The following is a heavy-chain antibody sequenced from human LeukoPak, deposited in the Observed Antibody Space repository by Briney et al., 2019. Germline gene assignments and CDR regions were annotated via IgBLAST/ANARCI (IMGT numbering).Heavy chain of an antibody. CDR1: GGSNSRYY. CDR2: THPSGNS. D-gene: IGHD2-8*01. V-gene: IGHV4-4*09. CDR3: ARKAPKNGWFDP. J-gene: IGHJ5*02. Sequence: PSETLSLTCTVSGGSNSRYYWSWIRQPPGKGLEWIGYTHPSGNSNYSPSLKSRVTISIDTSRNQFSLKLSSVTAADTAVYYCARKAPKNGWFDPWGQGTLVTVSS.